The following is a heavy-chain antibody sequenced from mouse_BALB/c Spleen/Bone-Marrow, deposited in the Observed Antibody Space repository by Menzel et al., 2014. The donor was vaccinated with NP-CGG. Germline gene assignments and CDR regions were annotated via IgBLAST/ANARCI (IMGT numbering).Heavy chain of an antibody. CDR3: ARDDGYYIRNAMDY. CDR2: ISSGTSTI. V-gene: IGHV5-17*02. CDR1: GFTFSSFG. Sequence: EVKLMESGGGLVQPGGSRKLSCAASGFTFSSFGMHWVRQAPERGLEWVAYISSGTSTIYYADTVKGRFTISRDSPKNTLFLQMTSLRSEDTAIYYCARDDGYYIRNAMDYWGQGTSVTVSS. D-gene: IGHD2-3*01. J-gene: IGHJ4*01.